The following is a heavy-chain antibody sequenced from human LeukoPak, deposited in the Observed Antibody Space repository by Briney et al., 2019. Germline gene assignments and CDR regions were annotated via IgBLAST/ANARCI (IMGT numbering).Heavy chain of an antibody. Sequence: SETLSLTCTVPGDSTSSYYWSWIRQPPGKGLEWIGYIYNSGSTNYNPSLKSRVPISVDTSKNQFSLNLSSVTAADTAVYYCATYGDYENYWGQGTLVTVSS. D-gene: IGHD4-17*01. J-gene: IGHJ4*02. V-gene: IGHV4-59*01. CDR2: IYNSGST. CDR1: GDSTSSYY. CDR3: ATYGDYENY.